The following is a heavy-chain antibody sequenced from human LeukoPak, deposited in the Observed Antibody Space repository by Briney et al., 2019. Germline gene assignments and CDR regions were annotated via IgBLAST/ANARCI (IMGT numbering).Heavy chain of an antibody. CDR2: IRPDGSEK. J-gene: IGHJ4*02. CDR3: ARIGGWFGNDY. V-gene: IGHV3-7*05. D-gene: IGHD3-10*01. Sequence: PGGSLRLSCAASGFAFSSYWMSWVRQAPGKGLEWVANIRPDGSEKDYVDSVKGRFTISRDNAKNSLYLQMNSLRAEDTAPYYCARIGGWFGNDYWGQGTLVTVSS. CDR1: GFAFSSYW.